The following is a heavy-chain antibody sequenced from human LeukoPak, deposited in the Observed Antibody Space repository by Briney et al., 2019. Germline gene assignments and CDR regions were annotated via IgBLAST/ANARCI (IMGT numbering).Heavy chain of an antibody. Sequence: GGSLRLSCAASGFTFSDYYMSWIRQAPGKGLEGVAYISSSGSTIYYADSVKGRFTISRDNAKNSLYLQMNSLRAEDTAVYYCARDKYSSSNPYYYYGMDVWGQGTTVTVSS. V-gene: IGHV3-11*01. CDR3: ARDKYSSSNPYYYYGMDV. J-gene: IGHJ6*02. CDR2: ISSSGSTI. CDR1: GFTFSDYY. D-gene: IGHD6-6*01.